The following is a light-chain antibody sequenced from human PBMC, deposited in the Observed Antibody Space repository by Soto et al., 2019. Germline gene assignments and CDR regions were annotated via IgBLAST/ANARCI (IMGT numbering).Light chain of an antibody. CDR3: QQYNSYPLT. V-gene: IGKV1-5*03. Sequence: MSKSPAAVSVTIGDRVTITCRASQGIRNDLGWYQQKPGKAPKLLIYKASSLESGVPSRFSGSGSGTEFTLTISSLQPDDFATYYCQQYNSYPLTFGGGSKAAIK. CDR2: KAS. J-gene: IGKJ4*01. CDR1: QGIRND.